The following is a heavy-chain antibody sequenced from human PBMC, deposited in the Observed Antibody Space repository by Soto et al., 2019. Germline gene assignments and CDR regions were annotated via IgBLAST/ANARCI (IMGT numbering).Heavy chain of an antibody. D-gene: IGHD2-2*01. Sequence: DVQLVESGGGLVQPGGSLRLSCAASGFTFSNSWMHWVRQVSGKGLEWVSRINADGTSTSYADSVKGRFTISRDNAKNTPYLHVNSLRAEETAVYYCVKVLDRGVGVPRFYFDSWGAGALVTVSS. CDR3: VKVLDRGVGVPRFYFDS. CDR2: INADGTST. V-gene: IGHV3-74*01. CDR1: GFTFSNSW. J-gene: IGHJ4*02.